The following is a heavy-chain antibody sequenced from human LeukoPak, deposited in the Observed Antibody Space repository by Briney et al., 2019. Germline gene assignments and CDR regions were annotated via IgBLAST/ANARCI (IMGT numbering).Heavy chain of an antibody. CDR2: TYYRSKWYN. V-gene: IGHV6-1*01. Sequence: SQTLSLTCAISGDSVSSKSVAWNWIRQSPSIGLEWLGRTYYRSKWYNEYAVSVKSRITINPDTSKNQFSLQLNSVTPEDTAVYYCAHASGYFDYWGQGTLVTVSP. D-gene: IGHD2-15*01. J-gene: IGHJ4*02. CDR3: AHASGYFDY. CDR1: GDSVSSKSVA.